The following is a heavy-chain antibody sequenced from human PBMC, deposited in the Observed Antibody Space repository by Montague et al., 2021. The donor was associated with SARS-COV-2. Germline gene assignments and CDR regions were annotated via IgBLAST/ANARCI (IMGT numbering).Heavy chain of an antibody. D-gene: IGHD6-19*01. Sequence: SETLSLTCTVSGGSISSSCYYWAWIRPPPGKGLVWIVCFYYSGSTYHNPSLKSRVSISVDTSKNQLSLTLTSVTAADTAVYYCATQEDPSGWIPGPFDFWGQGTLLSVSS. CDR2: FYYSGST. CDR1: GGSISSSCYY. CDR3: ATQEDPSGWIPGPFDF. V-gene: IGHV4-39*01. J-gene: IGHJ4*02.